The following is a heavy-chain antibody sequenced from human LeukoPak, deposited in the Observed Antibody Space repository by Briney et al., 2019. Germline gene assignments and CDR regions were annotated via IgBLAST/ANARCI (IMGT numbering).Heavy chain of an antibody. V-gene: IGHV3-74*01. CDR2: IKIDGSNT. Sequence: PGGSLRLSCAASGFTFSSYWMHWVRQAPGKGLVWVSRIKIDGSNTNSADCVKGRFTISRDNAKNTLYLQMNSLRAEDTAVYYCARSNNGGWGYCDYWGQGSLVTVSS. CDR1: GFTFSSYW. CDR3: ARSNNGGWGYCDY. J-gene: IGHJ4*02. D-gene: IGHD3-16*01.